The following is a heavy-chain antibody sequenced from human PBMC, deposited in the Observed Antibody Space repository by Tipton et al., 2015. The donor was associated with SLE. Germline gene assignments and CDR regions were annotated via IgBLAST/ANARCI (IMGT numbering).Heavy chain of an antibody. J-gene: IGHJ4*02. CDR1: GGSLSSVGYY. CDR2: IYYSGST. Sequence: TLSLTCTVSGGSLSSVGYYCTSIRHPPGKGLEWIGYIYYSGSTYYKPPLKSRLTISEDKSKNQFSLKLSSVTAADTAVYYCARGDSFGPWVFDYWGQGTLVTVSS. CDR3: ARGDSFGPWVFDY. D-gene: IGHD5-18*01. V-gene: IGHV4-31*03.